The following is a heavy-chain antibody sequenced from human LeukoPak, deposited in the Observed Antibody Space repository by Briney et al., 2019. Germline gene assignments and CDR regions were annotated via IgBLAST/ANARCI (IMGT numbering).Heavy chain of an antibody. CDR2: ISPGGHNT. CDR3: AKGTTVITLGDYFDY. CDR1: GFTFSSYA. Sequence: GGSLRLSCAASGFTFSSYALSWVRQAPGKGLEWVSAISPGGHNTYYADSVKGRFTISRDKSKNTLYLQMNSLRAEDTAVYYCAKGTTVITLGDYFDYWGQGSLVTVSS. J-gene: IGHJ4*02. D-gene: IGHD4-23*01. V-gene: IGHV3-23*01.